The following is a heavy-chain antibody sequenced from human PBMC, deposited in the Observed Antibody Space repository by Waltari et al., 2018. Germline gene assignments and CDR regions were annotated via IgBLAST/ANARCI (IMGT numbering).Heavy chain of an antibody. CDR1: GGSISSYY. D-gene: IGHD6-19*01. J-gene: IGHJ5*02. V-gene: IGHV4-4*07. Sequence: QVQLQESGPGLVKPSETLSLTCTVSGGSISSYYWSWIRQPAGKGLEWIGRNYTRGSTNYNPSLKSRVTMSVDTSKNQFSLKLSSVTAADTAVYYCARDPAGYSSGSWFDPWGQGTLVTVSS. CDR2: NYTRGST. CDR3: ARDPAGYSSGSWFDP.